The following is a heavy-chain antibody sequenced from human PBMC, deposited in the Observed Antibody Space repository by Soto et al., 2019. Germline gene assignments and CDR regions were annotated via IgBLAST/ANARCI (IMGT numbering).Heavy chain of an antibody. CDR2: IKSKTDGGTT. CDR3: TTDRYYYDSSGYPWYFDY. D-gene: IGHD3-22*01. V-gene: IGHV3-15*07. Sequence: PGGSLRLSCAASGFTFSNAWMNWVRQAPGKGLEWVGRIKSKTDGGTTDYAAPVKGRFTISRDDSKNTLYLQMNSLKTEDTAVYYCTTDRYYYDSSGYPWYFDYWGQGTLVTVSS. CDR1: GFTFSNAW. J-gene: IGHJ4*02.